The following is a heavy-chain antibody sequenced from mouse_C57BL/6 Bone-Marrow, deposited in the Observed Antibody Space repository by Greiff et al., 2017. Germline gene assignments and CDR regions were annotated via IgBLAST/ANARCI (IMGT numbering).Heavy chain of an antibody. CDR3: ARHKGYYYGSSYDAMDY. Sequence: EVMLVESGGGLVQPGGSLKLSCAASGFTFSDYYMYWVRQTPEKRLEWVAYISNGGGSTYYPDTVKGRFTISRDNAKNTLYLQMSRLKSEDTAMYYCARHKGYYYGSSYDAMDYWGQGTSVTVSS. J-gene: IGHJ4*01. CDR1: GFTFSDYY. CDR2: ISNGGGST. V-gene: IGHV5-12*01. D-gene: IGHD1-1*01.